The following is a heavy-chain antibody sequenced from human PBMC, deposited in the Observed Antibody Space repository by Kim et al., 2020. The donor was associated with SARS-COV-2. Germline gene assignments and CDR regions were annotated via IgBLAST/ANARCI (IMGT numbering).Heavy chain of an antibody. CDR3: AKTKKVAGPPGR. V-gene: IGHV3-23*01. J-gene: IGHJ4*02. D-gene: IGHD6-19*01. Sequence: YYADSVKGRFTISRDNSKNTLYLQMNSLRAEDTAVYYCAKTKKVAGPPGRWGQGTLVTVSS.